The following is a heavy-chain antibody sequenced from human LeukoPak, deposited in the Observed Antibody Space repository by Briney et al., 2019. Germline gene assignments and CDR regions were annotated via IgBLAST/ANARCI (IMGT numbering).Heavy chain of an antibody. CDR1: GYTFTSYD. Sequence: GASVKVSCKASGYTFTSYDINWVRQATGQGLEWMGWMNPNSGNTGYAQKFQGRVTMTRDTSISTAYMELSSLRSEDTAVYYCARDGPITGDFWSGYYSIDYWGQGTLVTVSS. V-gene: IGHV1-8*01. D-gene: IGHD3-3*01. CDR3: ARDGPITGDFWSGYYSIDY. J-gene: IGHJ4*02. CDR2: MNPNSGNT.